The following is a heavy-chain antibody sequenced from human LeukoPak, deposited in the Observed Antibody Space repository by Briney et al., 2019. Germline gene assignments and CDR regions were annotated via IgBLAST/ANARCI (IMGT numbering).Heavy chain of an antibody. CDR1: GFTFSSYA. J-gene: IGHJ4*02. CDR2: ISGSGGST. D-gene: IGHD2-8*01. CDR3: ARLMESSLESPFDY. Sequence: PGGSLRLSCAASGFTFSSYAMSWVRQAPGKGLEWVSAISGSGGSTYYADSVKGRFTISRDNSKNTLYLQMNSLRAEDTAVYYCARLMESSLESPFDYWGQGTLVTVSS. V-gene: IGHV3-23*01.